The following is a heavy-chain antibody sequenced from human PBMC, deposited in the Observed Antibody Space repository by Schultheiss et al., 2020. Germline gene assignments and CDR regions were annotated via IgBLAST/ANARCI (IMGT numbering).Heavy chain of an antibody. D-gene: IGHD3-3*01. V-gene: IGHV4-34*01. CDR2: INHSGST. CDR3: TRRRAFNNYDFRHFFHYGLDV. Sequence: SETLSLTCAVYGGSFSGYYWSWIRQPPGKGLEWIGEINHSGSTNYNPSLKSRVTISVDTSQNQFSLHLNSVTATDTAVYYCTRRRAFNNYDFRHFFHYGLDVWGQGIAVTVSS. J-gene: IGHJ6*02. CDR1: GGSFSGYY.